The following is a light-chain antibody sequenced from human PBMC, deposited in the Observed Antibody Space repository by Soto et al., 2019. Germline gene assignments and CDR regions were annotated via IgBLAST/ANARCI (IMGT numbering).Light chain of an antibody. V-gene: IGKV1-5*01. J-gene: IGKJ1*01. Sequence: DIQMTQSPSTLSASVGDRVSISCRASQSIGSWLAWHQQKPGKAPKLLIFDASSLESGVPSRFSGSGSGTEFTLTISSLQPDDFATYYCQQYNSYSKTFGQGTKVDIK. CDR3: QQYNSYSKT. CDR1: QSIGSW. CDR2: DAS.